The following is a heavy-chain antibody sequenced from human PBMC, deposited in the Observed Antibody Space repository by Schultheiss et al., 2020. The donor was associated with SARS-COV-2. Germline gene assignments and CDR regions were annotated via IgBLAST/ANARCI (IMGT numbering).Heavy chain of an antibody. CDR2: IIPIFGTA. CDR1: GGTFSSYA. Sequence: SVKVSCKASGGTFSSYAISWVRQAPGQGLEWMGGIIPIFGTANYAQKFQGRVTITADESTSTAYMELSSLGSEDTAVYYCARDLGYSSSYNNYYYYYGMDVWGQGTTVTVSS. J-gene: IGHJ6*02. V-gene: IGHV1-69*13. D-gene: IGHD6-13*01. CDR3: ARDLGYSSSYNNYYYYYGMDV.